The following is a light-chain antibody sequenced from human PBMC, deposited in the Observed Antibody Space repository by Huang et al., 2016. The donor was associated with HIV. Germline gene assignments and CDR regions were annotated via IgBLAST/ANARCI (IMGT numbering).Light chain of an antibody. CDR3: QQTDNTPRT. Sequence: DIQMTQSPSSLSASVGDRVTIACRASQSIRKFLNWYQQKPGEAPKLLMHSASILQSGVPSRFSGSGSGTDFTLTITSLQPEDFATYYCQQTDNTPRTFGQGTKVVIK. CDR2: SAS. CDR1: QSIRKF. J-gene: IGKJ1*01. V-gene: IGKV1-39*01.